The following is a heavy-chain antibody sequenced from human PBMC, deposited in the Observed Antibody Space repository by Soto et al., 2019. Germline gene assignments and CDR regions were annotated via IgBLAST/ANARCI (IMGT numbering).Heavy chain of an antibody. CDR3: AREETAAASHEGKWFDP. CDR1: GYTFTSDY. J-gene: IGHJ5*02. Sequence: SGKVSFKASGYTFTSDYMHWVRQAPGQGLEWMGRINPNSGGSNYAQNFQGRVTMTRDTSISTAYMELSRLRSDDTAIYYCAREETAAASHEGKWFDPWGQGTLVTVSS. CDR2: INPNSGGS. V-gene: IGHV1-2*06. D-gene: IGHD2-2*01.